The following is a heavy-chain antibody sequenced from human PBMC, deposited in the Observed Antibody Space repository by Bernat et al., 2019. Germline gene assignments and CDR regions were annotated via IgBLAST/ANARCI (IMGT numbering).Heavy chain of an antibody. CDR3: AKGPYSSGWLSHWFDP. CDR1: GFTFDDYA. D-gene: IGHD6-19*01. V-gene: IGHV3-9*01. CDR2: SSWNSGSI. J-gene: IGHJ5*02. Sequence: EVQLVESGGGLVQPGRSLRLSCAASGFTFDDYAMHWVRQAPGKGLEWVSGSSWNSGSIGYADSVKGRFTISRDNAKNSLYLQMNSLRAEDTALYYCAKGPYSSGWLSHWFDPWGQGTLVTVSS.